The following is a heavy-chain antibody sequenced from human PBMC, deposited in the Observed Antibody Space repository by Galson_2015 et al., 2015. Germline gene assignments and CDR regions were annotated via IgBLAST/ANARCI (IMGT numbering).Heavy chain of an antibody. V-gene: IGHV2-26*01. CDR1: GFSLSNARMG. J-gene: IGHJ2*01. CDR2: IFSNDDK. CDR3: ARIRTGYNSRWSPHWYFDL. Sequence: PALVKPTQTLTLTYTVSGFSLSNARMGVSWIRQPPGKALEWLAHIFSNDDKSYSTSLKSSLTISKDTPKSQVVLTMTNMDPVDTATYYCARIRTGYNSRWSPHWYFDLWGLGTLVTVSS. D-gene: IGHD6-13*01.